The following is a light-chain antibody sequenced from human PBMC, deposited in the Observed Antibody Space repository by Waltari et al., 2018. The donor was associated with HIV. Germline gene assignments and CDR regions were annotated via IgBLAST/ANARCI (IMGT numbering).Light chain of an antibody. CDR2: DDS. CDR3: QVWDSSSGHLVV. Sequence: SYVLTQPPSVSVAPGQTASFTCGGNNIGSKRVHWYQQRPGQAPVLVVYDDSDRPSGIPGRFSGSNSENTATLTITRVEAGDEADYYCQVWDSSSGHLVVFGGGTKLTVL. J-gene: IGLJ2*01. V-gene: IGLV3-21*02. CDR1: NIGSKR.